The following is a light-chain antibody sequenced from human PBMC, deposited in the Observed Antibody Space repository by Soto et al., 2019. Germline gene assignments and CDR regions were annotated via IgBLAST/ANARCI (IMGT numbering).Light chain of an antibody. V-gene: IGLV2-8*01. CDR1: NNVVGGYNY. J-gene: IGLJ1*01. CDR3: SSYAGSNNYV. Sequence: VLNQPPPAAGAPGQAVTLSLPGNNNVVGGYNYVSWYQQHPGKAPKLMIYEVTKRPSGVPDRFSGSKSGNTASLTVSGLQAEDEADYYCSSYAGSNNYVFGTGTKVTVL. CDR2: EVT.